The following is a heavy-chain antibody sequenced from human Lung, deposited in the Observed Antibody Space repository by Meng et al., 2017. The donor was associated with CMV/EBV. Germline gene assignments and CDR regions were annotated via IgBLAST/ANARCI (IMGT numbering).Heavy chain of an antibody. D-gene: IGHD2-2*01. Sequence: SXAASGFTFSSYGMSWVRQAPGKGLEWVSVVYSGGSSTYSPDSVKGPFNISSDNSKNTLYLQMNSLRAEATAVYYWSKSLFGGVVGPLFDYWSQGTXVTVAS. J-gene: IGHJ4*02. CDR1: GFTFSSYG. CDR2: VYSGGSST. V-gene: IGHV3-23*03. CDR3: SKSLFGGVVGPLFDY.